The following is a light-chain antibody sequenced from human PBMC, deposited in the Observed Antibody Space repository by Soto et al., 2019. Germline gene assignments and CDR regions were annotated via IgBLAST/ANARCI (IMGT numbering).Light chain of an antibody. CDR2: DVS. CDR3: TSYKSSTPFYV. Sequence: QSVLTPPASVSWSPGQSIAISCTGVRTDVADGYDYVSWYQQHPGQAPQLIIYDVSNRPSGVSDSFSGSNSGNTASLTISGLQAEDEAEYCCTSYKSSTPFYVFGTGTKVTVL. V-gene: IGLV2-14*03. J-gene: IGLJ1*01. CDR1: RTDVADGYDY.